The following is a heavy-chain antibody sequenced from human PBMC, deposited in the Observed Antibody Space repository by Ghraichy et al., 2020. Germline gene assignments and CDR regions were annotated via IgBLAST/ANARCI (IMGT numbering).Heavy chain of an antibody. Sequence: SQTLSLTCTVSGGSISSYYWSWIRQPPGKGLEWIGYIYYSGSTNYNPSLKSRVTISVDTSKNQFSLKLSSVTAADMAVYYCARHHGIAAAGIYYYYGMDVWGQGTTVTVSS. CDR2: IYYSGST. J-gene: IGHJ6*02. D-gene: IGHD6-13*01. CDR1: GGSISSYY. CDR3: ARHHGIAAAGIYYYYGMDV. V-gene: IGHV4-59*08.